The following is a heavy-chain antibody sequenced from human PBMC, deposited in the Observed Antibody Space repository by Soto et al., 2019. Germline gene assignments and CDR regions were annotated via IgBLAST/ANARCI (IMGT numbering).Heavy chain of an antibody. Sequence: EVQLLESGGGLVQPGGSLRLSCAASGFTFSSYAMNWVRQAPGKGLEWVSGISGSGGSTYYADSVKGRFTISRDTSKNTLYLQMKSLRAQDTAMYYCAKDIYAVSTPYYMDVWGQGTTVTVSS. D-gene: IGHD2-2*01. CDR1: GFTFSSYA. J-gene: IGHJ6*03. V-gene: IGHV3-23*01. CDR3: AKDIYAVSTPYYMDV. CDR2: ISGSGGST.